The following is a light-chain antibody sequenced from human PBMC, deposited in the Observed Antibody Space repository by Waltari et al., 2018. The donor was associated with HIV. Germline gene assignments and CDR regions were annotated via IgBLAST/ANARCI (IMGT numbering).Light chain of an antibody. V-gene: IGKV3-20*01. CDR2: GAS. J-gene: IGKJ3*01. CDR1: QSVSSSY. CDR3: QQYGSFLT. Sequence: EIVLTQSPGTLSLSPGERATLSCRASQSVSSSYLAWYQQKPGQAPRLLIYGASSRATGIPDRFSGSGSGTDFTLTISRLEPEDFAVYYSQQYGSFLTFGPGTKVDIK.